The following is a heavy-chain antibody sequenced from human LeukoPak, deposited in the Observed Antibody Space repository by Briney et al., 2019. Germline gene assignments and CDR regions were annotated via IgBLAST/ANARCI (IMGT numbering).Heavy chain of an antibody. CDR1: GFSFTSYS. Sequence: PGGSLRLSCAASGFSFTSYSINWVRQAPGKGLEWVSYISRDSSNIYYADSVKGRFTISRDNAKNSLYLQMNSLRAEDTAVYYCARLINEQQLVTKWRFDPWGQGTLVTVSS. CDR3: ARLINEQQLVTKWRFDP. D-gene: IGHD6-13*01. CDR2: ISRDSSNI. J-gene: IGHJ5*02. V-gene: IGHV3-48*04.